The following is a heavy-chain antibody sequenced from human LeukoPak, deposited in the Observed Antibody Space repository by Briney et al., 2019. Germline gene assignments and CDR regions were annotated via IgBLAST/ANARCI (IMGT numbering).Heavy chain of an antibody. D-gene: IGHD3-3*01. CDR3: AKDTGSPADAITMEDNAFDI. CDR1: GFIFDDHG. Sequence: GGSLRLSCAASGFIFDDHGMHWVRQAPGKGLEWVSGISWSSGIIGYADSVKGRFTISRDNAKDSLYLQMESLRAEDTAVYYCAKDTGSPADAITMEDNAFDIWGQGTMVTVSS. CDR2: ISWSSGII. J-gene: IGHJ3*02. V-gene: IGHV3-9*01.